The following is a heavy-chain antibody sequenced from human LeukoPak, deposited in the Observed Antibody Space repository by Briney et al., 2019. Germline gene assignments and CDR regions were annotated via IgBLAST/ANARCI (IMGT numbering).Heavy chain of an antibody. D-gene: IGHD3-22*01. CDR2: ISSSGSTI. Sequence: GGSLRLSCAASGFTFGSCEMNWVRQAPGKGLEWVSYISSSGSTIYYADSVKGRFTISRDNAKNSLYLQMNSLRAEDTAVYYCARDKGRYYYDSSGYCCSLYDYWGQGTLVTVSS. J-gene: IGHJ4*02. CDR3: ARDKGRYYYDSSGYCCSLYDY. CDR1: GFTFGSCE. V-gene: IGHV3-48*03.